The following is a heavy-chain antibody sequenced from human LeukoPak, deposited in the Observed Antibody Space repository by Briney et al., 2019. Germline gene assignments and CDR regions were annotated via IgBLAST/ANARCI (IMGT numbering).Heavy chain of an antibody. CDR2: ISSSSTFI. CDR1: GFELSDFS. J-gene: IGHJ3*02. CDR3: VRDQTFHNRPWVGSFDI. V-gene: IGHV3-21*01. D-gene: IGHD1-14*01. Sequence: GGSLRLSCAVSGFELSDFSMNWVRQAPGRGLEWVAFISSSSTFINYTASVKGRFTISRGNAKKSLSLQMNDLRAEDTAVYYCVRDQTFHNRPWVGSFDIWGQGTMVTVSS.